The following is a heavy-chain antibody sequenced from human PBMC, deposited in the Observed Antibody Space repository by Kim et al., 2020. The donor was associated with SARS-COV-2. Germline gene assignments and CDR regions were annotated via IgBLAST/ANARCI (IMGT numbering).Heavy chain of an antibody. CDR2: ISYDGSNK. CDR3: AKDIAVAGTRYYYGMDV. CDR1: GFTFSSYG. J-gene: IGHJ6*02. D-gene: IGHD6-19*01. V-gene: IGHV3-30*18. Sequence: GGSLRLSCAASGFTFSSYGMHWVRQAPGKGREWVAVISYDGSNKYYADSVKGRFTISRDNSKNTLYLQMNSLRAEDTAVYYCAKDIAVAGTRYYYGMDVWGQGTTVTVSS.